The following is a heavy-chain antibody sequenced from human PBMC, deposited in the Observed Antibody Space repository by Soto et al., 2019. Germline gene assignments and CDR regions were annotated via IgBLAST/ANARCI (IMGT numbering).Heavy chain of an antibody. V-gene: IGHV4-59*08. CDR2: IYFAGTT. Sequence: QVQLQESGPALVKPSETLSLSCTVSDGSLSPNYWSWIRQPPGKGLEWIGYIYFAGTTTYNPSLQSRVSISLDTSKNEVSLKLTSVTAADTAVYFCARLGAYYQAMDSWGQGTLGTVSS. CDR1: DGSLSPNY. D-gene: IGHD3-22*01. J-gene: IGHJ1*01. CDR3: ARLGAYYQAMDS.